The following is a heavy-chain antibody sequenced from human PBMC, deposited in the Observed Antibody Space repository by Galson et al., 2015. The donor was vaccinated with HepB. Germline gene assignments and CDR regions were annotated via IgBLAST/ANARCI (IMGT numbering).Heavy chain of an antibody. Sequence: SLRLSCAASGFTLSNYAIHWVRQAPGKGLEWVAVILHDGSKKYYADSVKGRFTISRDNSKNTLYLQMNSLRTEDTAVYYCARVAIPGTEKYYFDYWGQGTLVTVSS. CDR1: GFTLSNYA. D-gene: IGHD1-7*01. V-gene: IGHV3-30*04. J-gene: IGHJ4*02. CDR3: ARVAIPGTEKYYFDY. CDR2: ILHDGSKK.